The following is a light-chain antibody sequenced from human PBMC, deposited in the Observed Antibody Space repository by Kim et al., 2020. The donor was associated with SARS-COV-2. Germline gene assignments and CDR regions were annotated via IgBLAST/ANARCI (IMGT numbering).Light chain of an antibody. Sequence: SPGERATLSCRASQSVSSNYLAWYPQKPGQAPRLLIYGASSRATGIPDRFSGSGSGTDFTLTITRLEPEDFAVYYCQKYSSSPATFGQGTKVDI. J-gene: IGKJ1*01. V-gene: IGKV3-20*01. CDR2: GAS. CDR3: QKYSSSPAT. CDR1: QSVSSNY.